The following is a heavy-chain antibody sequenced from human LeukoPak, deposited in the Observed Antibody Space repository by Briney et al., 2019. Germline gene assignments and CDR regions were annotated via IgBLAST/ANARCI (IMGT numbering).Heavy chain of an antibody. CDR2: ISSNGGST. J-gene: IGHJ6*03. V-gene: IGHV3-64*01. CDR3: ARENYYYYYMDV. Sequence: GWSLRLSCAASGFTFSSYAMHWVRQAPGKGLEYVSAISSNGGSTYYANSVKGRFTISRDNSKNTLYLQMGSLRAEDMAVYYCARENYYYYYMDVWGKGTTVTISS. CDR1: GFTFSSYA.